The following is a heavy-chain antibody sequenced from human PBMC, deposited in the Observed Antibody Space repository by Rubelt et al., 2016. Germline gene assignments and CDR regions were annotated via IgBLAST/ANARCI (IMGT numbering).Heavy chain of an antibody. V-gene: IGHV3-7*03. J-gene: IGHJ4*02. Sequence: VRQAPGKGLEWVANIKQDGSEKYYVDSVKGRFTISRDNAKNSLYLQMNSLRAEDTAVYYCARDIDDNSGRTPGGFDYWGQGTLVTVSS. CDR2: IKQDGSEK. D-gene: IGHD3-22*01. CDR3: ARDIDDNSGRTPGGFDY.